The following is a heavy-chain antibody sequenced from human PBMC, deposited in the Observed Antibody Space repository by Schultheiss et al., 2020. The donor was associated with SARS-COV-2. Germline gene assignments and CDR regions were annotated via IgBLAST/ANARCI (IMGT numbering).Heavy chain of an antibody. J-gene: IGHJ4*02. Sequence: GESLKISCAASGFPFSSYEMNWVRQAPGKGLEWVSYISSSGSIRNYADSVKGRFSISRDNAKNSLYLQMNSLRAEDTAVYYCARPLLTGYDFDYWGQGTLVTVSS. CDR2: ISSSGSIR. CDR3: ARPLLTGYDFDY. D-gene: IGHD3-9*01. V-gene: IGHV3-48*03. CDR1: GFPFSSYE.